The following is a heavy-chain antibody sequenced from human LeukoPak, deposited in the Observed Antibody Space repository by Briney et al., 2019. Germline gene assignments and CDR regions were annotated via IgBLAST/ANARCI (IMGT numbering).Heavy chain of an antibody. V-gene: IGHV4-34*01. D-gene: IGHD2-15*01. Sequence: PSETLSLTCAVYGGSFSGYYWSWIRQPPGKGLEWIGEINHSGSTNYNPSLESRVTISVDTSKNQFSLKLSSVTAADTAVYYCARDCSGGSCYGAFDIWGQGTMVTVSS. J-gene: IGHJ3*02. CDR2: INHSGST. CDR1: GGSFSGYY. CDR3: ARDCSGGSCYGAFDI.